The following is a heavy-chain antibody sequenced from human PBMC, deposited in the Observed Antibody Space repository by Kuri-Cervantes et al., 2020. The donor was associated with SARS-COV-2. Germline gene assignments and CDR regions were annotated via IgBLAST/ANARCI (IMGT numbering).Heavy chain of an antibody. Sequence: GESLKISCAASGFTFSSYWMSWVRQAPGKGLEWVGFIRSKAYGGTTEYAASVKGRFTISRDDSKSIAYLQMNSLKTEDTAVYYCTRTTAMATPWGQGTLVTVSS. V-gene: IGHV3-49*04. CDR3: TRTTAMATP. CDR2: IRSKAYGGTT. D-gene: IGHD5-18*01. CDR1: GFTFSSYW. J-gene: IGHJ5*02.